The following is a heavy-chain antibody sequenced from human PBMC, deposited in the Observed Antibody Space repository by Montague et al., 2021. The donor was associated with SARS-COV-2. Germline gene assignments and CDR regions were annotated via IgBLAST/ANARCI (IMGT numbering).Heavy chain of an antibody. CDR2: INHSGSA. D-gene: IGHD3-10*01. J-gene: IGHJ6*02. Sequence: SETLSLTCTASGGSITSNSYYWGFIRQPPGKGLEWIGEINHSGSANYNPSLKSRVTISVDTSKNQFSLKLSSVTAADTAVYYCARVRYYGSGTSLGMDVWGQGTTVTVSS. V-gene: IGHV4-39*07. CDR1: GGSITSNSYY. CDR3: ARVRYYGSGTSLGMDV.